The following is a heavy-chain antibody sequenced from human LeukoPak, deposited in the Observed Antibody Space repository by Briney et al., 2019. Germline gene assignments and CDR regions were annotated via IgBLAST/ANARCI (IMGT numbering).Heavy chain of an antibody. CDR3: ARLFGYDSSGYSLKNYYGMDV. J-gene: IGHJ6*02. CDR2: IYYSGST. V-gene: IGHV4-59*01. CDR1: GGSISSYY. Sequence: SETLSLTCTVSGGSISSYYWSWIRQPPGKGLEWIGYIYYSGSTNYNPSLKSRVTISVDTSKNQFSLKLSSVTAADTAVYYCARLFGYDSSGYSLKNYYGMDVWGQGTTVTVSS. D-gene: IGHD3-22*01.